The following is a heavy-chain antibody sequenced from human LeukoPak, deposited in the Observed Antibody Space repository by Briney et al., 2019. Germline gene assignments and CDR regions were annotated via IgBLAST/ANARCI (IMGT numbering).Heavy chain of an antibody. CDR3: ASELRIAAAVRWFDP. CDR2: IIPIFGTA. CDR1: GGTFSSYA. D-gene: IGHD6-13*01. J-gene: IGHJ5*02. V-gene: IGHV1-69*05. Sequence: GASVKVSCKASGGTFSSYAISWVRQAPGQGLEWMGGIIPIFGTANYAQKFQGRVTITTDESTSTAYMELSSLRSEDTAVYYCASELRIAAAVRWFDPWGQGTLVTVSS.